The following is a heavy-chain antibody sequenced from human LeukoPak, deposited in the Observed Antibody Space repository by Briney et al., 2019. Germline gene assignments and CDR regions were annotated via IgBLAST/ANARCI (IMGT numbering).Heavy chain of an antibody. CDR2: ISSSSSYI. J-gene: IGHJ4*02. CDR3: AREDIVATDSFDY. Sequence: GGSLRLSCAASGFTFSSYEMNWVRQAPGKGLEWVSYISSSSSYIYYADSVKGRFTISRDNAKNSLYLQMNSLRAEDTAVYYCAREDIVATDSFDYWGQGTLVTVSS. V-gene: IGHV3-21*05. CDR1: GFTFSSYE. D-gene: IGHD5-12*01.